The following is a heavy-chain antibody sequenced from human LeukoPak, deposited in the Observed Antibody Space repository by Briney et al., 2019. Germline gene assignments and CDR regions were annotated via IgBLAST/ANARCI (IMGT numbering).Heavy chain of an antibody. CDR1: GYTFIIYY. CDR2: INPSGGST. CDR3: AREDVVLVDAVRYYYYGMDV. J-gene: IGHJ6*02. D-gene: IGHD2-8*01. V-gene: IGHV1-46*01. Sequence: ASVKVSCKASGYTFIIYYMHWVRQAPGEGLEWMGIINPSGGSTSYAQKFQDRVTMTRDTSTSTVYMELRSLKSEDTAVYYCAREDVVLVDAVRYYYYGMDVWGQGTTVTVSS.